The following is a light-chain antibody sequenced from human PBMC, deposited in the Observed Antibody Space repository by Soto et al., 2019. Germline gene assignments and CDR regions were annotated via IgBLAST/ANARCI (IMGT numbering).Light chain of an antibody. CDR1: QSISSY. V-gene: IGKV1-39*01. J-gene: IGKJ3*01. CDR3: QQRYSSPFT. Sequence: DIQMTQSPSSLSASVGDRVTITCRASQSISSYLNWYQQKPVKAPKLLIYAASSLQSGLPSRLSGSGSGTDLPLTISSLQPEEFATYYCQQRYSSPFTFGPGNKVDSK. CDR2: AAS.